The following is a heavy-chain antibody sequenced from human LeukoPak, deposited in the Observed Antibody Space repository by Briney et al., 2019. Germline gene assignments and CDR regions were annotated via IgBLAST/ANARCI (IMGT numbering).Heavy chain of an antibody. V-gene: IGHV4-59*01. CDR2: IYYSGST. D-gene: IGHD2-15*01. CDR1: GGSINNYY. CDR3: ARCDCSGGSCPLPWFDP. J-gene: IGHJ5*02. Sequence: PSETLSLTCTVSGGSINNYYWSWIRQSPGKGLEWIGYIYYSGSTNYNPSLKSRVTMSVDTSRNQFSLRLSSVTPADTAVYYCARCDCSGGSCPLPWFDPWGQGTLVTVSS.